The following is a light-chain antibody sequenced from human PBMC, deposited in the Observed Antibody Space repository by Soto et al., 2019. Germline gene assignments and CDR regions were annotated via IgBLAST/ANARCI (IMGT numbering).Light chain of an antibody. V-gene: IGLV3-1*01. CDR1: KLGDKY. Sequence: SYELTQPPSVSVSPGQTASITCSGDKLGDKYACWYQQKPGQSPVVVIYQDSKRPSGIPERFSGSNSGNTATLTISGTQAMDEADYYCQAWDSSTDVFGGGTKLTVL. J-gene: IGLJ2*01. CDR3: QAWDSSTDV. CDR2: QDS.